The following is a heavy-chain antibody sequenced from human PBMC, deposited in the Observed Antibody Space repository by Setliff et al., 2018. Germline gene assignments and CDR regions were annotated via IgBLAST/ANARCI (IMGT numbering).Heavy chain of an antibody. Sequence: PGESLKISCAASGFSFRTFSMHWVRQAPGKGLEWGSSISPDSIHIYYADSVKGRFTISRDNARDSLYLHMNSLGAEDTAVYYCARSPANGGHDAFDIWGQGTMVTVSS. D-gene: IGHD6-25*01. CDR3: ARSPANGGHDAFDI. V-gene: IGHV3-21*01. CDR1: GFSFRTFS. CDR2: ISPDSIHI. J-gene: IGHJ3*02.